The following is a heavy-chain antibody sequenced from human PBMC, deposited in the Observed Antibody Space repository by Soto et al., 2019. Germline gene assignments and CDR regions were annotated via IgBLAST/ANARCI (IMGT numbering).Heavy chain of an antibody. V-gene: IGHV3-48*01. J-gene: IGHJ4*02. CDR2: ISSSSSTI. D-gene: IGHD2-15*01. CDR3: ARGGGTFEY. CDR1: GFTFSSYS. Sequence: PGGSLRLSCAASGFTFSSYSMNWVRQAPGKGLEWVSYISSSSSTIYYADSVKGRFTISRDNAKNSLYLHVNSLRVEDTAVYYCARGGGTFEYWGQGIVVTVSS.